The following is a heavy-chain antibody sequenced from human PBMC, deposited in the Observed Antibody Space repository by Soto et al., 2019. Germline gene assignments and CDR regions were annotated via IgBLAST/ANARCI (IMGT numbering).Heavy chain of an antibody. CDR1: GYTFSSYA. CDR3: ARDGAIELWFAS. Sequence: GSSVKVSCKTSGYTFSSYAVHWVRQAPGQRPEWMGWIHAGKGDTKYSQKFQGRVTITRDTSATTVYMELRSLRSEDTAMYFCARDGAIELWFASWGQGTLVTGSS. D-gene: IGHD1-7*01. CDR2: IHAGKGDT. V-gene: IGHV1-3*01. J-gene: IGHJ5*01.